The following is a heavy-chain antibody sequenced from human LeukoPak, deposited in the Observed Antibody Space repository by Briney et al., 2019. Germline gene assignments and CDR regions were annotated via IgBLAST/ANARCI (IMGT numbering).Heavy chain of an antibody. D-gene: IGHD2-2*01. Sequence: GGSLRLSCAASGFTFDDYGMSWARQAPGEGLEWVSGIKWKCRSTVYRNSDKGRFPISRDNAKSPLYLQKNSLRAEDTALYYCARGYCSSTSCYFDYWGQGTLVTVSS. CDR3: ARGYCSSTSCYFDY. CDR2: IKWKCRST. V-gene: IGHV3-20*04. CDR1: GFTFDDYG. J-gene: IGHJ4*02.